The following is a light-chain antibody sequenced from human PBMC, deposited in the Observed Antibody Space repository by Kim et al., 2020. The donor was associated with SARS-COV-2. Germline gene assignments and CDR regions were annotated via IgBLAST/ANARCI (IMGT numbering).Light chain of an antibody. V-gene: IGLV3-19*01. CDR1: SLRSYY. J-gene: IGLJ2*01. CDR3: KSRDSRGKVV. Sequence: SSELTQDPAVSVALGQTVRITRQGDSLRSYYATWYQQKSGQAPVLVFYGKNNRTSGIPDRFSGSSSGNTASLTITGAPAADEADYYCKSRDSRGKVVFGGGTKVTVL. CDR2: GKN.